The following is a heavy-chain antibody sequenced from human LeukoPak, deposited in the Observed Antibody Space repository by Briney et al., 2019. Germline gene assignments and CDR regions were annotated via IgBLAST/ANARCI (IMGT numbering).Heavy chain of an antibody. CDR3: ARQEYCSGGSCYTWFDP. Sequence: GESQKISCKGSGYSFTNYWIAWVRHMPGKGLEWMGIIYPGDSDIRYSPSFQGQVTISADKSISAAYLQWSSLKASDTAMYYCARQEYCSGGSCYTWFDPWGQGTLVTVSS. D-gene: IGHD2-15*01. J-gene: IGHJ5*02. CDR2: IYPGDSDI. V-gene: IGHV5-51*01. CDR1: GYSFTNYW.